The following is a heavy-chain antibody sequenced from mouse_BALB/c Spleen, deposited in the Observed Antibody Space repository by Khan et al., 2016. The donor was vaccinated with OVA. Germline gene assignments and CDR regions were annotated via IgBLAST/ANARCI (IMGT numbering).Heavy chain of an antibody. CDR2: IYPGVGDT. V-gene: IGHV1-87*01. Sequence: VQLQQSGAELARPGASVKLSCKASGYTFTSYWMQWVKQRPGQGLEWIGAIYPGVGDTRYTQKFKGKATLTADKSSTTAYMQLSSLASEDSAVXEYGRTEGTYDGYFGYFDVWGAGTTVTVSS. CDR3: GRTEGTYDGYFGYFDV. CDR1: GYTFTSYW. J-gene: IGHJ1*01. D-gene: IGHD2-3*01.